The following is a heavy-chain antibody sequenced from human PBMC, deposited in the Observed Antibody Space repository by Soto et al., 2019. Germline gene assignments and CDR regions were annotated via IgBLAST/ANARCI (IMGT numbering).Heavy chain of an antibody. D-gene: IGHD1-26*01. CDR3: AKTEWELPIQILYDYYYYMDV. CDR2: ISGSGGST. Sequence: GGSLRLSCAASGFTFSSYAMSWVRQAPGKGLEWVSAISGSGGSTYYADSVKGRFTISRADSKNTLYLQVNSLRAEDTTVYYCAKTEWELPIQILYDYYYYMDVWGKGTTVTVS. J-gene: IGHJ6*03. V-gene: IGHV3-23*01. CDR1: GFTFSSYA.